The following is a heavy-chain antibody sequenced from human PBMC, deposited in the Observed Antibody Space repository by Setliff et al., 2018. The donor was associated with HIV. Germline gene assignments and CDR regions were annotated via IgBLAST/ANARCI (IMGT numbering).Heavy chain of an antibody. CDR3: ATSRGYTYSYDGGYYYYMDV. D-gene: IGHD5-18*01. CDR2: INTHTGDP. CDR1: GYSFTSYA. J-gene: IGHJ6*03. V-gene: IGHV7-4-1*02. Sequence: VASVKVSCKASGYSFTSYAVNWVRQAPGQGLEWMGWINTHTGDPSYAQVFTGRFVFSLDASVSTAYLQISSLKAEDTAVYYCATSRGYTYSYDGGYYYYMDVWGKGTTVTVSS.